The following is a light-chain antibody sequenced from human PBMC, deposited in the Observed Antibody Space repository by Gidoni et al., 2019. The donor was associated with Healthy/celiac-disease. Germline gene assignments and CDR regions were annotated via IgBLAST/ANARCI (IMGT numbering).Light chain of an antibody. Sequence: QSVLTQPPSASATPGQRVTISCSGSSSNSGSNYVYWYQQLPGTAPKLLIYRNNQRPSGVPDRFSGSKSGTSASLAISGLRSEDEADYYCAAWDDSLSGPVFGGGTKLPVL. CDR1: SSNSGSNY. CDR3: AAWDDSLSGPV. J-gene: IGLJ3*02. CDR2: RNN. V-gene: IGLV1-47*01.